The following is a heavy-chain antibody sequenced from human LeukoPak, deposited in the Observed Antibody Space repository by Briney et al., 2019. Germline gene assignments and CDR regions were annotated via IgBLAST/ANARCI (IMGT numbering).Heavy chain of an antibody. CDR3: ASEAYCNGNRCSLQRVAS. CDR2: IDPSNGAT. Sequence: ASVKVSCKASGYTFSDYYVHWVRQAPGQGLEWMGWIDPSNGATKYALKFQGRITINRDTYIGTAYMELTNLKSDDTAIYYCASEAYCNGNRCSLQRVASWGQGTLVTVSS. D-gene: IGHD2-15*01. CDR1: GYTFSDYY. V-gene: IGHV1-2*02. J-gene: IGHJ4*02.